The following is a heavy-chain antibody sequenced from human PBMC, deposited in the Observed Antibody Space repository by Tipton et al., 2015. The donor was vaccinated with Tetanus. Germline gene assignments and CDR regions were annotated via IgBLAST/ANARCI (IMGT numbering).Heavy chain of an antibody. J-gene: IGHJ4*02. CDR3: AHARSRASYWSGPEVRLLGGGDFDS. CDR1: GGSFSGSY. V-gene: IGHV4-34*01. CDR2: VHPRGST. D-gene: IGHD3-3*01. Sequence: TLSLTCAVYGGSFSGSYWSWVRQPPGKGLEWIGEVHPRGSTNYNPSLKSRVTISLDTSKTHFYLNLSSVTAADTAVYFCAHARSRASYWSGPEVRLLGGGDFDSWGRGTLVTVSS.